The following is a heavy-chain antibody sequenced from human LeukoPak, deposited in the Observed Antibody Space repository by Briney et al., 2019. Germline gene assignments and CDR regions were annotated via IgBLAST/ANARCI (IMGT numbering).Heavy chain of an antibody. CDR2: IIPILGIA. CDR1: GGTSSSYA. D-gene: IGHD6-6*01. V-gene: IGHV1-69*04. J-gene: IGHJ6*02. Sequence: SVKVSCKASGGTSSSYAISWVRQAPGQGLEWMGRIIPILGIANYAQKFQGRVTITADKSTSTAYMELSSLRSEDTAVYYCARGSSSYYYGMDVWGQGTTVTVSS. CDR3: ARGSSSYYYGMDV.